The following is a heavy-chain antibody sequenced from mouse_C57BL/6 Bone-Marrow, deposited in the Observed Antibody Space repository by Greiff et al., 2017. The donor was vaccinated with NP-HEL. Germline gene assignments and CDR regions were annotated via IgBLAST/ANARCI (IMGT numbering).Heavy chain of an antibody. CDR2: IYPRSGNT. Sequence: QVQLKQSGAELARPGASVKLSCKASGYTFTSYGISWVKQRTGQGLEWIGEIYPRSGNTYYNEKFKGKATLTADKSSSTAYMELRSLTSEDSAVYFCARSRRYFDVWGTGTTVTVSS. CDR1: GYTFTSYG. CDR3: ARSRRYFDV. V-gene: IGHV1-81*01. J-gene: IGHJ1*03.